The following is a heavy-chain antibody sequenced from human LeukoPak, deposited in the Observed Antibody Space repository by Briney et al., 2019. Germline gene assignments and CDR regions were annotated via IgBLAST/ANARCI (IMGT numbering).Heavy chain of an antibody. J-gene: IGHJ5*02. D-gene: IGHD2-2*02. CDR3: ARASLDIVVVPAAIREYNWFDP. CDR1: GGSISSGSYY. Sequence: PSETLSLTCTVSGGSISSGSYYWSWIRQPAGKGLEWIGRIYTSGSTNYNPSLKSRVTISVDTSKNQFSLKLSSVTAADTAVYYCARASLDIVVVPAAIREYNWFDPWGQGTLVTVSS. V-gene: IGHV4-61*02. CDR2: IYTSGST.